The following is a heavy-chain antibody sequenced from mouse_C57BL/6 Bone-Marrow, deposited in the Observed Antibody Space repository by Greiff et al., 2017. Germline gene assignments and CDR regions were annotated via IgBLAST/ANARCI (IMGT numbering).Heavy chain of an antibody. D-gene: IGHD3-2*02. CDR1: GYTFTSYW. CDR2: IDPSDSYT. CDR3: ARGSDLPWFAY. Sequence: QVHVKQPGAELVMPGASVKLSCKASGYTFTSYWMHWVKQRPGQGLEWIGEIDPSDSYTNYNQKFKGKSTLTVDKSSSTAYMQLSSLTSEDSAVYYCARGSDLPWFAYWGQGTLVTVSA. V-gene: IGHV1-69*01. J-gene: IGHJ3*01.